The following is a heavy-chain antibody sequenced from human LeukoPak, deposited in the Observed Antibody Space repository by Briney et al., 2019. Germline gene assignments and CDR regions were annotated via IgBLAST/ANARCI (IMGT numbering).Heavy chain of an antibody. CDR3: ARADGYKAADPSDY. Sequence: GGSLRLSCAASGFTFSSYAMHWVRQAPGKGLEWVAVISYDGSNKYYADSVKGRFTISRDSSKNTLYLQMNSLRAEDTAVYYCARADGYKAADPSDYWGQGTLVTVSS. V-gene: IGHV3-30*04. J-gene: IGHJ4*02. CDR2: ISYDGSNK. CDR1: GFTFSSYA. D-gene: IGHD5-24*01.